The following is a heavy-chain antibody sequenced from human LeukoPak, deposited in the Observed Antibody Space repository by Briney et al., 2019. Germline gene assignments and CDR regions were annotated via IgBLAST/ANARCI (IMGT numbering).Heavy chain of an antibody. CDR1: GGSISSYY. D-gene: IGHD6-13*01. CDR2: IYYSGST. V-gene: IGHV4-59*01. J-gene: IGHJ4*02. Sequence: SETLSLTCTVSGGSISSYYWSWIRQPPGKGLEWIGYIYYSGSTSYNPSLKSRVTISVDTSKNQFSLKLSSVTAADTAVYYCAGYSSSSFRPVDYWGQGTLVTVSS. CDR3: AGYSSSSFRPVDY.